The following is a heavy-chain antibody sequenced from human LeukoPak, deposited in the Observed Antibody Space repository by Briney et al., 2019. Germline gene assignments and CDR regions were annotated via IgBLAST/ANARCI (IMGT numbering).Heavy chain of an antibody. CDR2: ISSSSSYI. J-gene: IGHJ6*03. CDR1: GFTFSSYS. D-gene: IGHD5-18*01. CDR3: ARVVTPYYYYYYMDV. V-gene: IGHV3-21*01. Sequence: PGGSLRLSCAASGFTFSSYSMNWVRQAPGKGLEWVSSISSSSSYIYYADSVKGRFTISRDNAKNSLYLQMNSLRAEDTAVYYCARVVTPYYYYYYMDVWGKGTTVTVSS.